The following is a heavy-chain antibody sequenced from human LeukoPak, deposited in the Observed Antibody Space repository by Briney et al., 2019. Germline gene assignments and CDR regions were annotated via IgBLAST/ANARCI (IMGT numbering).Heavy chain of an antibody. Sequence: RGSLRLSCAASGFSFNNHGMHWVRQAPGKGLEWVAFIRSDGSNKYYVDSVKGRFTISRDTSKNTLYLQMNSLRVEDTAVYFCAKGGIIGSYYFDYWGRGTLVTVSS. D-gene: IGHD1-20*01. J-gene: IGHJ4*02. CDR2: IRSDGSNK. V-gene: IGHV3-30*02. CDR3: AKGGIIGSYYFDY. CDR1: GFSFNNHG.